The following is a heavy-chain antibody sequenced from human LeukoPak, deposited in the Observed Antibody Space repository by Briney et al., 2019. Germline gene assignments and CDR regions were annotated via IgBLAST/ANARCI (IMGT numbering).Heavy chain of an antibody. D-gene: IGHD2-8*01. Sequence: TPGGSLRLSCAASSFTFSSYNMNWVRQAPGKGLEWVSSISSSSSYIYYADSVKGRFTISRDNAKNSLYLQMNSLRAEDTAVYYCARDQAMYEARAFDIWGQGTMVTVSS. CDR3: ARDQAMYEARAFDI. CDR1: SFTFSSYN. V-gene: IGHV3-21*01. CDR2: ISSSSSYI. J-gene: IGHJ3*02.